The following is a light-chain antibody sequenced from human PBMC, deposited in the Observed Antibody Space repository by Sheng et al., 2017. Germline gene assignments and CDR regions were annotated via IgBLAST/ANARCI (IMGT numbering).Light chain of an antibody. CDR3: TSYTSSTTLL. CDR2: DVT. J-gene: IGLJ3*02. V-gene: IGLV2-14*03. CDR1: SSDIGGSNY. Sequence: QSALTQPASVSGSPGQSITISCTGTSSDIGGSNYVSWYQHHPGKAPKLMIYDVTKRPPGVPNNFSGSKSGNTASLTISGLQAEDEADYYCTSYTSSTTLLFGGGTKLTVL.